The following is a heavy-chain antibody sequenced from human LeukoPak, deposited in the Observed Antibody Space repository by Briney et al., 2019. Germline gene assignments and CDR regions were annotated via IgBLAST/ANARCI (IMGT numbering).Heavy chain of an antibody. D-gene: IGHD4-23*01. CDR2: IYYSGST. J-gene: IGHJ4*02. CDR1: GGSISNNNYY. V-gene: IGHV4-39*01. CDR3: ARLLRWVYYFDY. Sequence: SETLSLTCTVSGGSISNNNYYWGWIRRPPGKGLEWIGSIYYSGSTYYNPSLRSRVTISVDTSKDQFSLKLSSVTAADTAVYYCARLLRWVYYFDYWGQGTLVIVSS.